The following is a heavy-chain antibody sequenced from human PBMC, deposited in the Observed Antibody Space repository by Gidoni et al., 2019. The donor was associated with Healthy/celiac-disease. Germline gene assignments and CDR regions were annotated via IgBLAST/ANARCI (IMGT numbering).Heavy chain of an antibody. CDR3: AREGRGGIDY. Sequence: QVQLVESGGGVVQPGRSLRLSCAASGFTFSSYGMHWVRQASGKGLEWVAVRSYDGSNKYYADSVKGRFTISRDNSKNTLYLQMNSLRSEDTAVYYCAREGRGGIDYWGQGTLVTVSS. D-gene: IGHD3-10*01. CDR1: GFTFSSYG. CDR2: RSYDGSNK. J-gene: IGHJ4*02. V-gene: IGHV3-30*03.